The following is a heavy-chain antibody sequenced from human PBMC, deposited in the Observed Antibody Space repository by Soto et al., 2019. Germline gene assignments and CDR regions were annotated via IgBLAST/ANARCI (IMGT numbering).Heavy chain of an antibody. CDR3: TRWVRAFDY. J-gene: IGHJ4*02. D-gene: IGHD3-10*01. CDR1: GFTFSGSA. CDR2: IRSKADSYAT. Sequence: GGSLRLSCAASGFTFSGSAMHWVRQASGKGLEWVGRIRSKADSYATAYAASVKGRFTISRDDSKNTAYLQMNSLKTEDTAVYYCTRWVRAFDYWGPGTLVTVYS. V-gene: IGHV3-73*01.